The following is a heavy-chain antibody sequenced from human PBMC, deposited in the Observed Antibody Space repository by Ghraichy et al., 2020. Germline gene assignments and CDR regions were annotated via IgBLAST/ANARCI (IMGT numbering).Heavy chain of an antibody. V-gene: IGHV4-34*01. CDR3: ARETHALVAPDAFDI. D-gene: IGHD5-12*01. Sequence: SETLSLTCAVYGGSFSGYYWSWIRQPPGKGLEWIGEINHSGSTNYNPSLKSRVTMSLDTSKNQFSLNLSSVTAADTAVYFCARETHALVAPDAFDIWGQGTLVTVSS. CDR2: INHSGST. J-gene: IGHJ3*02. CDR1: GGSFSGYY.